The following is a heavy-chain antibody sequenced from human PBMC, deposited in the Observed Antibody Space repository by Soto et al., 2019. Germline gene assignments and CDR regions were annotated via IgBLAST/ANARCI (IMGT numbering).Heavy chain of an antibody. CDR1: GYTFTSYG. CDR3: ARDFVVVVDATPYNWFDP. V-gene: IGHV1-18*01. CDR2: ISAYNGNT. D-gene: IGHD2-15*01. J-gene: IGHJ5*02. Sequence: GASVKVSCKASGYTFTSYGISWVRQAPGQGLEWMGWISAYNGNTNYAQKLQGRVTMTTDTSTSTAYMELRSLRSDDTAVYYCARDFVVVVDATPYNWFDPWGQGTLVTVSS.